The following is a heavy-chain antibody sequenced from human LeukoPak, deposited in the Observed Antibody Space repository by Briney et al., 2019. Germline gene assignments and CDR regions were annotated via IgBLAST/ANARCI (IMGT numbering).Heavy chain of an antibody. CDR1: GYTFTGYY. V-gene: IGHV1-2*02. J-gene: IGHJ4*02. D-gene: IGHD3/OR15-3a*01. Sequence: ASVKVSRKASGYTFTGYYMHWVRQAPGQGLEWMGWINPNSGGTNYAQKFQGRVTMTRDTAISTAYMELSRLSSDEKAVYYCATSPKAWRGTGYWGQGTLVTVSS. CDR3: ATSPKAWRGTGY. CDR2: INPNSGGT.